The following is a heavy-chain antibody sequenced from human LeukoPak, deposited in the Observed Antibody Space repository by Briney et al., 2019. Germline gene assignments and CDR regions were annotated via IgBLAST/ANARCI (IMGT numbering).Heavy chain of an antibody. J-gene: IGHJ4*02. D-gene: IGHD6-19*01. V-gene: IGHV3-9*01. CDR1: GFTFDDYT. CDR2: MSGNSGSL. CDR3: AKLAVAGTDGYFDY. Sequence: GGSLRLSCAASGFTFDDYTMHWVRQAPGTGLEWFSGMSGNSGSLGCADSVKGRLTIYRPTAKNSLNLQLNSRRAEDTALYYCAKLAVAGTDGYFDYWGQGTLVTVSS.